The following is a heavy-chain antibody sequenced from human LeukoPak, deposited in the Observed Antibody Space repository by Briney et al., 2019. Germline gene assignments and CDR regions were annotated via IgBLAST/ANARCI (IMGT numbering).Heavy chain of an antibody. Sequence: SETLSLTCTVSGGSISSSSYYWGWIRQPPGKGLEWIGSIYYSGSTYYNPSLKSRVSISVDTSKNQFSLKLSSVSAADTAVYYCARSVWFGPGHYYMDVWGKGTTVTISS. CDR3: ARSVWFGPGHYYMDV. CDR2: IYYSGST. D-gene: IGHD3/OR15-3a*01. J-gene: IGHJ6*03. CDR1: GGSISSSSYY. V-gene: IGHV4-39*07.